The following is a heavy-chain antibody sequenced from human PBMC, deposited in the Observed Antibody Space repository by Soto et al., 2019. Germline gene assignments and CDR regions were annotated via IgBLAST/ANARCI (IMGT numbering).Heavy chain of an antibody. CDR1: GYAFTNSE. D-gene: IGHD2-2*01. V-gene: IGHV1-18*04. J-gene: IGHJ4*02. CDR3: ARSFYDYVDY. CDR2: ISTNNGNA. Sequence: ASVKVSCKASGYAFTNSEINWVRKAPGQGLEWMSWISTNNGNADYAEKFLGRVTMTTDTSTTTAYMELRSLSSDDTAVYYCARSFYDYVDYWGQGTLVTVSS.